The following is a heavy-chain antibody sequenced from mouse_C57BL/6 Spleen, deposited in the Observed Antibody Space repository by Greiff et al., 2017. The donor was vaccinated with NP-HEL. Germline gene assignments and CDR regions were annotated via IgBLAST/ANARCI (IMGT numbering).Heavy chain of an antibody. V-gene: IGHV7-1*01. J-gene: IGHJ1*03. CDR2: SRNKANDYTT. Sequence: EVKVVESGGGLVQSGRSLRLSCATSGFTFSDFYMEWVRQAPGKGLEWIAASRNKANDYTTEYSASVKGRFIVSRDTSQSSLYLQMNALRAEDTAIYYCARVNWDGNWYFDVWGTGTTVTVSS. D-gene: IGHD4-1*02. CDR1: GFTFSDFY. CDR3: ARVNWDGNWYFDV.